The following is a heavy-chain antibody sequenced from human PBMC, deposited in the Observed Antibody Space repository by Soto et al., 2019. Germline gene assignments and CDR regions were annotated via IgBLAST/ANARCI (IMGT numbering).Heavy chain of an antibody. CDR3: ARPLLIYGDPNYYYYGMDV. CDR1: GYTFTSYG. CDR2: ISAYNGNT. Sequence: QVQLVQSGAEVKKPGPSVKVSCKASGYTFTSYGISWVRQAPGQGLEWMGWISAYNGNTNYAQKLQGRVTMTTDTSTSTAYMELRSLRSDDTAVYYCARPLLIYGDPNYYYYGMDVWGQGTTVTVSS. D-gene: IGHD4-17*01. J-gene: IGHJ6*02. V-gene: IGHV1-18*04.